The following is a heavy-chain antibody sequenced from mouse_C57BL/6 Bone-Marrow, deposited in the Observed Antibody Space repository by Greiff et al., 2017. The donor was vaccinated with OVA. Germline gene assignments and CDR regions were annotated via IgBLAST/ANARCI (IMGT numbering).Heavy chain of an antibody. CDR1: GFSLSTFGMG. D-gene: IGHD1-1*01. J-gene: IGHJ4*01. CDR3: ARSHYYGSSPYYAMDY. Sequence: QVTLKESGPGILQPSQTLSLTCSFSGFSLSTFGMGVGWIRQPSGKGLEWLAHIWWDDDKYYNPALKSRLTISKDTSKNQVFLKIANVDTADTATYYCARSHYYGSSPYYAMDYWGQGTSVTVSS. V-gene: IGHV8-8*01. CDR2: IWWDDDK.